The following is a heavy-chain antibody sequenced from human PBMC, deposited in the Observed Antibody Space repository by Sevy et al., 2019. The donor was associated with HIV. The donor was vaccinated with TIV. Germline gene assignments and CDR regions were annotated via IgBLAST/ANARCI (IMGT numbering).Heavy chain of an antibody. D-gene: IGHD4-17*01. CDR2: ISYDGSHK. CDR1: GFAISKYYA. CDR3: ARPRANYVDHYFFYAMDV. V-gene: IGHV3-30-3*01. J-gene: IGHJ6*02. Sequence: GGSLRLSCVASGFAISKYYAMHWVRQAPGKGLEWVALISYDGSHKYYADSVKGRFTISRDNFKNTLFLQMNSLTTEDTAVYYCARPRANYVDHYFFYAMDVWGQGTTVTVSS.